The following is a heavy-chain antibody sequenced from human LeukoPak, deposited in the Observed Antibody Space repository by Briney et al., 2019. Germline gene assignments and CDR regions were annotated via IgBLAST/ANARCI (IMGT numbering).Heavy chain of an antibody. CDR2: INPNSGGT. J-gene: IGHJ4*02. CDR3: ARGNYYDSSGTLDY. V-gene: IGHV1-2*02. D-gene: IGHD3-22*01. CDR1: GYTFTVYY. Sequence: ASVKVSCKASGYTFTVYYMHWVRQAPGQGLEWMGWINPNSGGTNYAQKFQGRVTMTRDTSISTAYMELSRLRSDDTAVYYCARGNYYDSSGTLDYWGQGTLVTVSS.